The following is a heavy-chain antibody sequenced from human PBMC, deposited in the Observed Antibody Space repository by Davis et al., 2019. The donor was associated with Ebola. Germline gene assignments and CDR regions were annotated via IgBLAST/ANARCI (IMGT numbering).Heavy chain of an antibody. CDR3: ARLKLYGDFDY. CDR1: GGSTSSYY. D-gene: IGHD4-17*01. CDR2: IYYSGST. J-gene: IGHJ4*02. Sequence: SETLSPTCTLPGGSTSSYYWSCIRQPPGKGLEWNGYIYYSGSTNYNPSLKSRVTISVDTSKNQFSLKLSSVTAADTAVYYCARLKLYGDFDYWGQGTLVTVSS. V-gene: IGHV4-59*12.